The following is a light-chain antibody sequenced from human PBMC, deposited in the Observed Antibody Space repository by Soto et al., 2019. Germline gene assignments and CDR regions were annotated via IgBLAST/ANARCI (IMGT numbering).Light chain of an antibody. V-gene: IGKV1-6*01. CDR3: LQDINYPWT. J-gene: IGKJ1*01. CDR2: GAS. CDR1: QGIGNA. Sequence: AIQMTQSPSSLSASVGDRVTISCRASQGIGNALGWYQQKPGKPPKVLIFGASNLQSGVPPRFSGSGSGTDFTIAISSLQPEDYSTNYCLQDINYPWTFGQGTKVEIK.